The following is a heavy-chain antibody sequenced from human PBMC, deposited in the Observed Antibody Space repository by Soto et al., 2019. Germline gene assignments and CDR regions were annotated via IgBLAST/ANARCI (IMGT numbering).Heavy chain of an antibody. V-gene: IGHV3-30-3*01. Sequence: QVQLVESGGGVVQPGRSLRLSCAASGFTFSSYAMHWVRQAPGKGLEWVAVISYDGSNKYYADSVKGRFTISRDNSKNTLYPQMNSLRAEDTAVYYCARGNGMDVWGQGTTVTVSS. CDR3: ARGNGMDV. CDR2: ISYDGSNK. J-gene: IGHJ6*02. CDR1: GFTFSSYA.